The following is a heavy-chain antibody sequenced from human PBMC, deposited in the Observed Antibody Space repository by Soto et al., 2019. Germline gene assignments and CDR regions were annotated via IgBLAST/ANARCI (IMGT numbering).Heavy chain of an antibody. CDR2: IYHTGRD. V-gene: IGHV4-30-4*01. CDR3: ARSMVRGGWFDP. J-gene: IGHJ5*02. D-gene: IGHD3-10*01. Sequence: QVQLQESGPGLVKPSQTLSLTCTVASGSNSSGDYYWSWIRQPPGRGLEWIGYIYHTGRDYYEPSLKSRETISIDTSKNQFSLKLNSVTAADTAVYYCARSMVRGGWFDPWGQGTLVTVSS. CDR1: SGSNSSGDYY.